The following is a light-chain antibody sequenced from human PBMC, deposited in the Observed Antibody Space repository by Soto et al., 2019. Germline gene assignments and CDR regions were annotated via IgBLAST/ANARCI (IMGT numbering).Light chain of an antibody. J-gene: IGLJ1*01. CDR2: DVR. Sequence: QSALTQPASVSGSPGQSITISCTGTSSDVGGYNYVSWYQQHPGKAPKPMIYDVRNRPAGVSNRFSGSKSGNTASLTISGLQAEDEADYYCSSYTSSSTLNYVFGTGTKVTVL. CDR3: SSYTSSSTLNYV. CDR1: SSDVGGYNY. V-gene: IGLV2-14*01.